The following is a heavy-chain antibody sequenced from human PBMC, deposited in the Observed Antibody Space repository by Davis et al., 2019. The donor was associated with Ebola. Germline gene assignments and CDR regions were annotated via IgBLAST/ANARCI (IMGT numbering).Heavy chain of an antibody. V-gene: IGHV1-18*01. CDR3: ARGRNGGWDFDF. J-gene: IGHJ4*02. CDR1: GCTFSNYV. CDR2: INAYNGHT. D-gene: IGHD6-19*01. Sequence: ASVKVSCKASGCTFSNYVIAWVRQAPGQGLEWMAWINAYNGHTNYAQKFQGRPTLTTDTSTSTVSMELRNLTSDDPPEYYCARGRNGGWDFDFWGQGTRVTVSS.